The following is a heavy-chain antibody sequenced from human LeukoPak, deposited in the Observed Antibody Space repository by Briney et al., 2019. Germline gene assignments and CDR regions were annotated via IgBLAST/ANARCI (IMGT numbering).Heavy chain of an antibody. CDR2: ISGSGGST. V-gene: IGHV3-23*01. D-gene: IGHD3-3*01. CDR3: AYYDFWSGYYKESHKGDY. J-gene: IGHJ4*02. CDR1: GFTFSSYA. Sequence: GGSLRLSCAASGFTFSSYAMSWVRQAPGKGLEWVSAISGSGGSTYYADSVKGRFTISRDNSKNTLYLQMNSLRAEDTAVYYCAYYDFWSGYYKESHKGDYWGQGTLVTVSS.